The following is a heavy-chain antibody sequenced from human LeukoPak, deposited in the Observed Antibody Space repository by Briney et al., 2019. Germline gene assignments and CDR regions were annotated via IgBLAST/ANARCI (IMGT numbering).Heavy chain of an antibody. CDR3: ARDRVSLGSPYPGASDY. Sequence: ASVKVSCKASGYTFTNYYIYWMRQAPGQGLEWMGTITPSIGSTTYAQKFQGRVTMTRDTSTSTVYMELSSLRSEDAAVYYCARDRVSLGSPYPGASDYWGQGTLVTVSS. V-gene: IGHV1-46*01. CDR2: ITPSIGST. D-gene: IGHD1-26*01. J-gene: IGHJ4*02. CDR1: GYTFTNYY.